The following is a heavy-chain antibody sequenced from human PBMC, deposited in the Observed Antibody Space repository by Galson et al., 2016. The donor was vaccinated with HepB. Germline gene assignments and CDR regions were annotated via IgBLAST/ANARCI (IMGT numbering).Heavy chain of an antibody. CDR3: ARGGSGMMLLS. Sequence: SVKVSCKASGYIFTASYIHWVRQAPGQGLEWMGMIDPSGGSTTYAQSFQGRLTMTRDTSTTTVSMELGSLRSEDTAVYYCARGGSGMMLLSWGQGTLVTVSS. CDR2: IDPSGGST. J-gene: IGHJ5*02. V-gene: IGHV1-46*01. CDR1: GYIFTASY. D-gene: IGHD2-15*01.